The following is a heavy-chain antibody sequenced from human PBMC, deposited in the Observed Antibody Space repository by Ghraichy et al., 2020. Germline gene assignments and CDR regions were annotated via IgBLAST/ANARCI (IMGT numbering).Heavy chain of an antibody. V-gene: IGHV7-4-1*02. J-gene: IGHJ6*02. CDR1: GYTFTSYA. D-gene: IGHD3-9*01. Sequence: ASVKVSCKASGYTFTSYAMNWVRQAPGQGLEWMGWINTNTGNPTYAQGFTGRFVFSLDTSVSTAYLQISSLKAEDTAVYYCARVASFWLTYVLRYYYYYGMDVWGQGTTVTVSS. CDR2: INTNTGNP. CDR3: ARVASFWLTYVLRYYYYYGMDV.